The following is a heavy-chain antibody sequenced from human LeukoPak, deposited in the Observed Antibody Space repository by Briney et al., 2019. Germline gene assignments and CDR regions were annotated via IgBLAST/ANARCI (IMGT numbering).Heavy chain of an antibody. CDR2: IYYSGST. CDR1: GGSISSYY. D-gene: IGHD3-9*01. Sequence: SETLSLTCTVSGGSISSYYWSWIRQPPGKGLEWIGYIYYSGSTNYNPSLKSRVTISVDTSKNQFSLKLSSVTAADTAVYYCARQVSRPLRYFDWLLSGHDYWGQGTLVTVSS. J-gene: IGHJ4*02. CDR3: ARQVSRPLRYFDWLLSGHDY. V-gene: IGHV4-59*08.